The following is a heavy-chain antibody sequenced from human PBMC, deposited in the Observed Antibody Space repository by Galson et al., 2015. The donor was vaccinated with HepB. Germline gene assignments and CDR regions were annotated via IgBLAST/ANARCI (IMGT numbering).Heavy chain of an antibody. CDR2: ISGSGGST. CDR1: GFTFSNFA. V-gene: IGHV3-23*01. CDR3: AKGLQSEKVGATAYGN. Sequence: SLRLSCAASGFTFSNFAMTWVRQAPGKGLEWASTISGSGGSTYYADSVRGRFTVSRDNSKDKVYLQLNSLRAEDTAVFYCAKGLQSEKVGATAYGNWGQGTLVTVSS. J-gene: IGHJ4*02. D-gene: IGHD1-26*01.